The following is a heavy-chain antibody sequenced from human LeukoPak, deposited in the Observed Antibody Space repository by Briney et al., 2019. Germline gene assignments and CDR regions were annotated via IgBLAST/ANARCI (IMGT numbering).Heavy chain of an antibody. Sequence: SETLSLTCTVSGDSISSYYWSWIRQPAGKGLEWIGRIYTSGSTNYNPSLKSRVTMSLDTSKNQFSLKLSSVTAADTAVYYCARVQQRITIFGVAPGAFDIWGQGTMVTVSS. CDR2: IYTSGST. CDR3: ARVQQRITIFGVAPGAFDI. J-gene: IGHJ3*02. CDR1: GDSISSYY. V-gene: IGHV4-4*07. D-gene: IGHD3-3*01.